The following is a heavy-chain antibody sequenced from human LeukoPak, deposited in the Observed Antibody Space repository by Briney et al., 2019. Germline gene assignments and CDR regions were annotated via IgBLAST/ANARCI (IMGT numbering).Heavy chain of an antibody. J-gene: IGHJ4*02. CDR2: ISNNGGYT. D-gene: IGHD6-19*01. Sequence: GGSLRLSCAASGFTFSSSAMSWVRQAPGKGLEWVSAISNNGGYTYYADSVQGRFTISRDNSKSTLCLQMNSLRAEDTAVYYCAKVPISSGWPNFDYWGQGTLVTVSS. CDR3: AKVPISSGWPNFDY. V-gene: IGHV3-23*01. CDR1: GFTFSSSA.